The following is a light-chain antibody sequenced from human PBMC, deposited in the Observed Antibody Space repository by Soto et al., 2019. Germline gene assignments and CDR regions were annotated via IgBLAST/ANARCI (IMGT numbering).Light chain of an antibody. CDR3: QQYCSSGT. CDR1: QSVSNNY. CDR2: GAS. Sequence: IELPQAPEALSLSRGEIATLSYRASQSVSNNYLAWYQQKPGQAPRILIYGASNRATGIPDRFSGSGSGTDFTLTICRLEPEDVAVYYCQQYCSSGTFPQGTKVDI. V-gene: IGKV3-20*01. J-gene: IGKJ1*01.